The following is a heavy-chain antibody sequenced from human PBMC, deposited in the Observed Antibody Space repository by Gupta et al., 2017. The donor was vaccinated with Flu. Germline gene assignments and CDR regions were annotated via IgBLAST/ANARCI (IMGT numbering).Heavy chain of an antibody. CDR1: GYSISSGYY. D-gene: IGHD2-8*01. Sequence: QVQLQESGPGLVKPSETLSLTCAVSGYSISSGYYWGWIRQPPGKGLEWIGSIYQSGSTYYNPSLKSRVTISVDTSKNQFSLKLSSVTAADTAVYYCARYPPQNGRDYWGQGTLVTVSS. V-gene: IGHV4-38-2*01. J-gene: IGHJ4*02. CDR2: IYQSGST. CDR3: ARYPPQNGRDY.